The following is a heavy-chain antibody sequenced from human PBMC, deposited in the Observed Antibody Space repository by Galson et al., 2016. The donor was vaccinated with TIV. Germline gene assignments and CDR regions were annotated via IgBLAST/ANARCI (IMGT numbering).Heavy chain of an antibody. CDR1: GYTLSSYS. J-gene: IGHJ6*04. V-gene: IGHV1-18*01. Sequence: SVKVSCKASGYTLSSYSISWVRQAPGQGLEWMGWISGYNGNKNYAQKFQDRVTMTTDTSTNTAYMELRSLRSDDTAVYYCARVPTNTFDFWSGFDNSFVMDVWGKGTTVTVSS. CDR2: ISGYNGNK. D-gene: IGHD3-3*01. CDR3: ARVPTNTFDFWSGFDNSFVMDV.